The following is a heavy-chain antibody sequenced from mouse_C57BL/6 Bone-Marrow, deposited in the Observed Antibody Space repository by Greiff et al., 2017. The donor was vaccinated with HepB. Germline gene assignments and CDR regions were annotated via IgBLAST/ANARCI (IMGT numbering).Heavy chain of an antibody. CDR2: ISSGSSTI. V-gene: IGHV5-17*01. J-gene: IGHJ4*01. CDR1: GFTFSDYG. Sequence: VQLKQSGGGLVKPGGSLKLSCAASGFTFSDYGMHWVRQAPEKGLEWVAYISSGSSTIFYADTVKGRFTISRDNAKNTLFLQMTSLRSEDTAMYYCARGALPRDYWGQGTSVTVSS. CDR3: ARGALPRDY.